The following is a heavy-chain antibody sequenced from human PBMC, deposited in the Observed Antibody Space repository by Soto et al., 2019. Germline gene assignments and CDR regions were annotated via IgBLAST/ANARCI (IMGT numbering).Heavy chain of an antibody. Sequence: VGSLRLSCSVSGFTLSTYAMHWVRQAPGKGLEYAASISSSGVSTYYADSVKGRFTISRDNSKNTLYLQMSSLRAEDTAVYYCVKDRYVDYWGQGTLVTVSS. CDR2: ISSSGVST. V-gene: IGHV3-64D*06. J-gene: IGHJ4*02. CDR1: GFTLSTYA. CDR3: VKDRYVDY.